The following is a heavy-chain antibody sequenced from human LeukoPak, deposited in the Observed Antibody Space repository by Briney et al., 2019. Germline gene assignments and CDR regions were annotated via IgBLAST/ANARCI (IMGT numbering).Heavy chain of an antibody. J-gene: IGHJ4*02. CDR3: ARGRPITGYYFDY. V-gene: IGHV3-9*01. Sequence: GRSLRLSCAVSRFTFDDYAMHWVRQAPGKGLEWVSGITWNSGRIDYADSVKGRFTISRDNAKNSLYLQMNSLRAEDTALYYCARGRPITGYYFDYWGQGTLVTVSS. CDR1: RFTFDDYA. D-gene: IGHD1-20*01. CDR2: ITWNSGRI.